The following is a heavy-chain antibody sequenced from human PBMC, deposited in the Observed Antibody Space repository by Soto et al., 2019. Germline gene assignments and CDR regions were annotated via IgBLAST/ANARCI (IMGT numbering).Heavy chain of an antibody. CDR3: ARDYFDSSDYTTNWFDP. J-gene: IGHJ5*02. V-gene: IGHV4-39*01. Sequence: PSETLSLTCSVSGDSISNSRFYWAWIRQPPGEGLEWIGSIYHTGNAYYNPSLKNRDTIFVDTSKNQFSLKLTSVTAADTALYYCARDYFDSSDYTTNWFDPWGQGTLVTVS. CDR1: GDSISNSRFY. D-gene: IGHD3-22*01. CDR2: IYHTGNA.